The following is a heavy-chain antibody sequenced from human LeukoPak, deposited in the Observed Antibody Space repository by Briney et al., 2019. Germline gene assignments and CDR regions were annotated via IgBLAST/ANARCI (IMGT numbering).Heavy chain of an antibody. CDR3: ATDLLVVVAGDAFDI. CDR1: GYTLTELS. V-gene: IGHV1-24*01. Sequence: ASVKVSCKVSGYTLTELSMDWVRQAPGKGLEWMGGFDPEDGETIYAQKFQGRVTMTEDTSTDTAYMELSSLRSEDTAVYYCATDLLVVVAGDAFDIWGQGTMVTVSS. CDR2: FDPEDGET. J-gene: IGHJ3*02. D-gene: IGHD2-21*01.